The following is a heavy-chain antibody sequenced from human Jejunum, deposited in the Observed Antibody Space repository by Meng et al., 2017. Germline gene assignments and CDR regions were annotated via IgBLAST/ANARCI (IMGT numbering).Heavy chain of an antibody. V-gene: IGHV3-23*04. CDR3: AKGAMKKPFDY. CDR2: ITITGAAT. J-gene: IGHJ4*02. Sequence: EVQLVGDGGGLVQPGGSLRVSCAASGFTFSTSAMSWVRQAPGKGLEWVSAITITGAATSYADSVKGRFTISRDNSKNTLYLQMNSLRAEDTAVYYCAKGAMKKPFDYWGQGTLVTVSS. CDR1: GFTFSTSA.